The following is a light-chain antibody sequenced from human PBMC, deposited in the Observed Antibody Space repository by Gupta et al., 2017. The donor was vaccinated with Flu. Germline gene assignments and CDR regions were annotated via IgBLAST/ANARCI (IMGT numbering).Light chain of an antibody. V-gene: IGKV1-39*01. CDR2: LVS. CDR3: QQSYSSPYT. CDR1: QSISRY. Sequence: DIQLTQSPSYLSSSVGDRLTISCRASQSISRYLHWYQQRPGKAPKLLIYLVSSMQSGVPSRFSGAGSGTDFTLTISSLEPEDFATYYCQQSYSSPYTFGQGTKLEIK. J-gene: IGKJ2*01.